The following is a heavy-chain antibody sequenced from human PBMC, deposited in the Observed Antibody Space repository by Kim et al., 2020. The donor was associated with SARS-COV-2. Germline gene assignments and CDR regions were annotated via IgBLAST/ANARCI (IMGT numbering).Heavy chain of an antibody. CDR2: MNPNSGNT. V-gene: IGHV1-8*01. CDR1: GYTFTSYD. D-gene: IGHD5-18*01. Sequence: ASVKVSCKASGYTFTSYDINWVRQATGQGLEWMGWMNPNSGNTGYAQKFQGRVTMTRNTSISTAYMELSSLRSEDTAVYYCARVSTAMAPIDYWGQGTLVTVSS. J-gene: IGHJ4*02. CDR3: ARVSTAMAPIDY.